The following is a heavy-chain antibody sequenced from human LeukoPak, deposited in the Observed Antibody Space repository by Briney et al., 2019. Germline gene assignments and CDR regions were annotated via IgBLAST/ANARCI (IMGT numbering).Heavy chain of an antibody. CDR3: ARGSGRDWFDP. CDR2: FDPEDGKT. J-gene: IGHJ5*02. Sequence: ASVKVSCKVSGYTLTELSMHWVRQAPGKGLEWMGSFDPEDGKTIYAQKFQGRVTITRNTSISTAYMELSSLRSEDTAVYYCARGSGRDWFDPWGQGTLVTVSP. D-gene: IGHD3-10*01. V-gene: IGHV1-24*01. CDR1: GYTLTELS.